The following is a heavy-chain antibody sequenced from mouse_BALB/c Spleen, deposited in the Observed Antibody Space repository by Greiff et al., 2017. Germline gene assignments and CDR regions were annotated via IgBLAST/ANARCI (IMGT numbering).Heavy chain of an antibody. Sequence: EVQGVESGGGLVKPGGSLKLSCAASGFTFSSYAMSWVRQSPEKRLEWVAEISSGGSYTYYPDTVTGRFTISRDNAKNTLYLEMSSLRSEDTAMYYCAREILFDYDRWFAYWGQGTLVTVSA. CDR2: ISSGGSYT. V-gene: IGHV5-9-4*01. D-gene: IGHD2-4*01. J-gene: IGHJ3*01. CDR1: GFTFSSYA. CDR3: AREILFDYDRWFAY.